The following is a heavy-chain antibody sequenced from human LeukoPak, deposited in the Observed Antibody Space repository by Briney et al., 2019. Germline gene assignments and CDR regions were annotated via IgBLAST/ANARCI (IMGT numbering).Heavy chain of an antibody. CDR1: GYTFTGYY. J-gene: IGHJ6*02. V-gene: IGHV1-2*06. CDR2: INPNSGGT. D-gene: IGHD3-3*01. Sequence: GASVKVSCKASGYTFTGYYMHWVRQAPGQGLEWMGRINPNSGGTNYAQKFQGRVTMTRDTSISTAYMELSRLRSDDTAVYYCARARGITDYYYGMDVWGQGTTVTVSS. CDR3: ARARGITDYYYGMDV.